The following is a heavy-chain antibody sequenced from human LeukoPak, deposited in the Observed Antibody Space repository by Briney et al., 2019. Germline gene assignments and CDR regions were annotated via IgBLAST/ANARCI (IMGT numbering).Heavy chain of an antibody. V-gene: IGHV4-59*11. CDR3: ARTGSSWPLYYYYYMDV. J-gene: IGHJ6*03. Sequence: SETLSLTCTVSGSSISSHYWSWIRQPPGKGLEWIGYVSDSGSTNYNPSLTSRVTVSVDTSKDQFSLKLTSVTAADTAVYYCARTGSSWPLYYYYYMDVWGKGTTVTVSS. CDR2: VSDSGST. CDR1: GSSISSHY. D-gene: IGHD6-13*01.